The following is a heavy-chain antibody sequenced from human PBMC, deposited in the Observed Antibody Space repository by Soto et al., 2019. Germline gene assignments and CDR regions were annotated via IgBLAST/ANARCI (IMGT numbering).Heavy chain of an antibody. D-gene: IGHD3-10*01. CDR2: ISSTASTI. J-gene: IGHJ6*02. CDR1: GFAFSSYE. V-gene: IGHV3-48*03. Sequence: EVQLVESGGGLVQPGGSLRLSCAASGFAFSSYEMNWVRQSPGKGLEWLSYISSTASTIHYADSVKGRFTISRDNANNSVYLQMNRLTADDSAVYYCARAAGIMTRGFHGMDVWGQGTTVTVSS. CDR3: ARAAGIMTRGFHGMDV.